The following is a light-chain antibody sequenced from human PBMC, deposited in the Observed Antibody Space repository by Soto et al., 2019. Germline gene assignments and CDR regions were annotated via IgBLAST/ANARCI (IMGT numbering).Light chain of an antibody. CDR1: QSVSSY. CDR2: DAS. V-gene: IGKV3-11*01. CDR3: QQPSNWPPLIT. J-gene: IGKJ5*01. Sequence: DILLTQSPATPSLSPGERATLSCRASQSVSSYLAWYQQKPGQAPRLLIYDASNRATGIPARFSGSGSGTDFTLTLSSLEPEDFAVYYCQQPSNWPPLITFGQGTRLEIK.